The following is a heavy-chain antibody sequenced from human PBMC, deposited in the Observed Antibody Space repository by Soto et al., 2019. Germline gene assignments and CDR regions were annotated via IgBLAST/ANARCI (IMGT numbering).Heavy chain of an antibody. J-gene: IGHJ4*01. V-gene: IGHV3-23*01. CDR2: ISGSGGST. Sequence: GGSLRLSCAASGFTFSINAMSWVRQAPGKGLEWVSAISGSGGSTYYADSVKGRFTISRDNSKNTLYLQMNSLRVEDTAVYYCAKSHRGVLIDFDYWGHGTLVTV. CDR1: GFTFSINA. CDR3: AKSHRGVLIDFDY. D-gene: IGHD3-10*01.